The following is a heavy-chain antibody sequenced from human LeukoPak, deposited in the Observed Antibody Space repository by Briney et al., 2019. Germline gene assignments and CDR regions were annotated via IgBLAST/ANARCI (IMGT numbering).Heavy chain of an antibody. CDR2: ISYDGSNK. J-gene: IGHJ4*02. V-gene: IGHV3-30*18. Sequence: GGSLRLSCAASGFTFSSYGMNWVRQAPGKGLEWVAVISYDGSNKYYADSVKGRFTISRDNSKNTLYLQMNSLRAEDTAVYYCAKDIRGYSGYDSGLWDWGQGALVTVSS. CDR1: GFTFSSYG. CDR3: AKDIRGYSGYDSGLWD. D-gene: IGHD5-12*01.